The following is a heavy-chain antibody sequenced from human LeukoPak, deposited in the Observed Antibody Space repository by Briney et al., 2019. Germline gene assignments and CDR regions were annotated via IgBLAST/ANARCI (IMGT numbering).Heavy chain of an antibody. D-gene: IGHD2/OR15-2a*01. CDR1: GGSISSDRCY. Sequence: PSETLSLTCTVSGGSISSDRCYWTWVRQPAGKGLEWIGRIKSSNTNYNPSLKSRVSISLDTSTNQFSLKLSSLTAADTAVYYCARVPDWTYFPDYWGQGTLVTVSS. V-gene: IGHV4-61*02. CDR3: ARVPDWTYFPDY. CDR2: IKSSNT. J-gene: IGHJ4*02.